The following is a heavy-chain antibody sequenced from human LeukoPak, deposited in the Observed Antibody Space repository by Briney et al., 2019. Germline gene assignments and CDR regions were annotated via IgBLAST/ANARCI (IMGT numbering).Heavy chain of an antibody. CDR3: ARDWGSYSSGWRAFDY. D-gene: IGHD6-19*01. V-gene: IGHV4-4*07. J-gene: IGHJ4*02. CDR1: CGSISSFY. Sequence: SETLSLTRTVSCGSISSFYWTWIRQPAGKGLEWIGRIYTSGGTNYNPSLKSRVTMSVDTSKNQFSLKLSSVTAADTAVYYCARDWGSYSSGWRAFDYWGQGTLVTVSS. CDR2: IYTSGGT.